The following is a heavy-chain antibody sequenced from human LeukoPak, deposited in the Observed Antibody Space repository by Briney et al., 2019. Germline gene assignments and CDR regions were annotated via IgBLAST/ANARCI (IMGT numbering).Heavy chain of an antibody. D-gene: IGHD3-3*01. CDR1: GGSTSSSNYY. CDR2: IHYSGNT. J-gene: IGHJ4*02. V-gene: IGHV4-39*01. Sequence: PSETLSLTCTVSGGSTSSSNYYWGWIRQPPGKGLEWIGGIHYSGNTYYNPSLKSQVTISIDTSKNQFSLKLSSVTAADTAVYYCARLGAGPTYYDFWSGYSSFYFDYWGQGTLVTVSS. CDR3: ARLGAGPTYYDFWSGYSSFYFDY.